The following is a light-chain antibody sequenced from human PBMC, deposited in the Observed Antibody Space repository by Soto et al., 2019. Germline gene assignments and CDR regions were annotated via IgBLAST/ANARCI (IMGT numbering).Light chain of an antibody. CDR1: SNDIGLYNY. CDR3: ASYARGSTLVV. CDR2: VVS. J-gene: IGLJ2*01. V-gene: IGLV2-14*01. Sequence: QSALAQPASVSGSPGQSITISCTGTSNDIGLYNYVSWYQQHPGKAPKLIIYVVSSRPSGISNRFSASKSGNTASLTISGLQAADEADYYCASYARGSTLVVFGGGTKVTVL.